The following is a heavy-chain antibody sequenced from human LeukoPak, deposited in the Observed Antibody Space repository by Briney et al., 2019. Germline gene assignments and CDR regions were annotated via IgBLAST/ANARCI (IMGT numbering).Heavy chain of an antibody. D-gene: IGHD3-10*01. CDR2: ISGSGGST. J-gene: IGHJ4*02. V-gene: IGHV3-23*01. CDR3: AKDSESVLLWFGELLQTRRGPLDY. CDR1: GFTFSSYA. Sequence: GGSLRLSCAASGFTFSSYAMSWVRQAPGKGLEWVSAISGSGGSTYYADSVKGRFTISRDNSKNTLYLQMNSLRAEDTAVYYCAKDSESVLLWFGELLQTRRGPLDYWGQGTLVTVSS.